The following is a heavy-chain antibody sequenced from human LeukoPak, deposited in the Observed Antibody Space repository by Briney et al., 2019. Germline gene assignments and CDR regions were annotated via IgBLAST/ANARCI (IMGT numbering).Heavy chain of an antibody. D-gene: IGHD6-13*01. CDR1: GYTFTSYY. CDR3: ARGEGRLVAAAGIAFDY. CDR2: INPSGGST. Sequence: GASVKVSCKASGYTFTSYYMHWVRQAPGQGLEWMGIINPSGGSTSYAQKFQGRVTMTRDTSASTAYMELSSLRSEDTAVYYCARGEGRLVAAAGIAFDYWGQGTLVTVSS. J-gene: IGHJ4*02. V-gene: IGHV1-46*01.